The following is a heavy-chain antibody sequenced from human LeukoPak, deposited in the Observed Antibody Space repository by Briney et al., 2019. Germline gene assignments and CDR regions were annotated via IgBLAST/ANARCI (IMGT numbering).Heavy chain of an antibody. D-gene: IGHD6-19*01. CDR1: GFTFSKYA. Sequence: PGGSLRLSCAASGFTFSKYAMNWVRQAPGKGLEWVSAILASGATYYADPVKGRFTISRDSSTNTLYLQMNSLRVDDTAIYYCTKDREPDNGWALDYWGQGTLLIVSS. CDR3: TKDREPDNGWALDY. V-gene: IGHV3-23*01. CDR2: ILASGAT. J-gene: IGHJ4*01.